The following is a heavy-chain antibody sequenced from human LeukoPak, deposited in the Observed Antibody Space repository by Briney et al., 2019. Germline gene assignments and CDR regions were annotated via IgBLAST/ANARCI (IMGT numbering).Heavy chain of an antibody. CDR2: ISYDGSNK. V-gene: IGHV3-30*18. J-gene: IGHJ4*02. Sequence: GGFLRLSCAASGFTFSSYGMHWVRQAPGKGLEWVAVISYDGSNKYYADSVKGRFTISRDNSKNTLYLQMNSLRAEDTAVYYCAKFSGYGDYFDYWGQGTLVTVSS. D-gene: IGHD5-12*01. CDR1: GFTFSSYG. CDR3: AKFSGYGDYFDY.